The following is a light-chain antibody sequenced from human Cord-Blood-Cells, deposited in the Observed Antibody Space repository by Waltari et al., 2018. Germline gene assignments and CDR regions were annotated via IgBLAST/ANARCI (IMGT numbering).Light chain of an antibody. CDR1: SSDVGGYNY. CDR2: EVS. V-gene: IGLV2-11*01. CDR3: CSYAGSYTFV. Sequence: QSALTQPRPVSGSPGPSVTIPCTGTSSDVGGYNYVSWYQQHPGKAPKLMIYEVSKRPSGVPDRFSGSKSGNTASLTISGLQAEDEADYYCCSYAGSYTFVFGGGTKLTVL. J-gene: IGLJ2*01.